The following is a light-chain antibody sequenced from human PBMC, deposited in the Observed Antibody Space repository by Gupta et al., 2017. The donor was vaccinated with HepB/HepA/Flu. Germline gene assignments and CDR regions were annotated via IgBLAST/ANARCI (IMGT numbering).Light chain of an antibody. J-gene: IGKJ5*01. CDR1: ESISTY. CDR3: KQSYTTLSST. Sequence: DIQMTQSPSSLSASVGDTVTITCRASESISTYLNWYQQKPGKAPELLIYAASTLHTGVPSRFRGSGSGTDFTLTISSLQPEDFATYFCKQSYTTLSSTFGQGTRLEIK. V-gene: IGKV1-39*01. CDR2: AAS.